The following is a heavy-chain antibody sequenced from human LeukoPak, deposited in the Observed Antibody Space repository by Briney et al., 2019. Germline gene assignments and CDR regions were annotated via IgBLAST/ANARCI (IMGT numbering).Heavy chain of an antibody. J-gene: IGHJ4*02. Sequence: GGSLRLSCAASGFTFSSYAMHWVRQAPGKGLEWVAVISYDGSNKYYADSVKGRFTISRDNSKNTLYLQMNSLRAEDTAVYYCARELGTGPFDYWGQGTLVTVYS. CDR1: GFTFSSYA. V-gene: IGHV3-30*04. CDR2: ISYDGSNK. D-gene: IGHD1-1*01. CDR3: ARELGTGPFDY.